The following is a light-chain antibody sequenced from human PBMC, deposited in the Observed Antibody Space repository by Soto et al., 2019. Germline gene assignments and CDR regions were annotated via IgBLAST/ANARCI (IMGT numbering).Light chain of an antibody. J-gene: IGKJ1*01. Sequence: IQMTQSPSTLSASLGARVTITCRASPSITGWLAWFQQKPGKAPKLLISKASSLQNGVPSRFSGSGSGTDFTLTISSLQHDDFANYYCQQYNPYYPWTFGQGTKVDIK. CDR1: PSITGW. CDR2: KAS. CDR3: QQYNPYYPWT. V-gene: IGKV1-5*03.